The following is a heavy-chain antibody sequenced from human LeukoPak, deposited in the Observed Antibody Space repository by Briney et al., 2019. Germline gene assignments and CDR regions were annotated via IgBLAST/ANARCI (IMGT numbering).Heavy chain of an antibody. J-gene: IGHJ4*02. V-gene: IGHV3-23*01. CDR3: AKFLGGIAAAGRYFDY. D-gene: IGHD6-13*01. CDR1: GFTFSSYA. Sequence: VGSLRLSCAASGFTFSSYAMSWVRQAPGKGLEWVSAISGSGGSTYYADSVKGRFTISRDNSKNTLYLQMNSLRAEDTAVYYCAKFLGGIAAAGRYFDYWGQGTLVTVSS. CDR2: ISGSGGST.